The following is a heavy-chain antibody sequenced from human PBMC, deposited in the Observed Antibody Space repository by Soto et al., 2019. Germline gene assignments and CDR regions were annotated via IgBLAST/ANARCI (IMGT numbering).Heavy chain of an antibody. CDR3: ARCENQYYDFWSGYLD. J-gene: IGHJ4*02. V-gene: IGHV1-2*02. Sequence: XSVKVSCKCSGYTFTCYSMHLVRQAPGQGLECIGWINPNSGVTNYAQKFQGRVTMTRDTSISAAYMELSRLRSDDTAVYYCARCENQYYDFWSGYLDWGQGTLVTVSS. CDR1: GYTFTCYS. CDR2: INPNSGVT. D-gene: IGHD3-3*01.